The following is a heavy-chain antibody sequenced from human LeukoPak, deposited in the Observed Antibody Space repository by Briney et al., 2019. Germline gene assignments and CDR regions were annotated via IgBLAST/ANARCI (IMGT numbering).Heavy chain of an antibody. CDR2: INHSVDS. D-gene: IGHD2-15*01. V-gene: IGHV4-61*01. CDR3: APYCSPVNFAF. CDR1: GGSVSSGTYY. Sequence: PSETLSLTCSVSGGSVSSGTYYWSWIRQPPGKGLEWTGYINHSVDSYYNPSLRSRVSMSIDTSKNQFYLKLSSVAAADTAVYYCAPYCSPVNFAFWGQGTLVTVSS. J-gene: IGHJ4*02.